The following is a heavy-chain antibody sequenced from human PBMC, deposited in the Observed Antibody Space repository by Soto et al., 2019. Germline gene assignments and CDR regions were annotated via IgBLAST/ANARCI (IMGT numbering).Heavy chain of an antibody. J-gene: IGHJ6*04. V-gene: IGHV3-53*01. D-gene: IGHD2-15*01. Sequence: GGSLRLSCAASGFTVSSNYMSWVRQAPGKGLEWVAIIYIGGSTYYADSVKGRFTISRDSSNNTLYLQMNSLRAEDTAVYFCARDNQYCCRSPDHYYATEFWGEGTTVTVSS. CDR1: GFTVSSNY. CDR2: IYIGGST. CDR3: ARDNQYCCRSPDHYYATEF.